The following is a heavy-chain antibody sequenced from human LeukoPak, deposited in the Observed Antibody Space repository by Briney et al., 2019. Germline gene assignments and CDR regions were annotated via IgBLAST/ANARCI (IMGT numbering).Heavy chain of an antibody. D-gene: IGHD3-10*01. CDR2: IYYSGST. V-gene: IGHV4-39*07. J-gene: IGHJ5*02. CDR3: ARGLLWFGELTNNWFDP. CDR1: GGSISSSSYY. Sequence: SETLSLTCTVSGGSISSSSYYWGWIRQPPGKGLEWIGSIYYSGSTYYNPSLKSRVTISVDTSKNQFSLKLSSVTAADTAVYYCARGLLWFGELTNNWFDPWGQGTLVTVSS.